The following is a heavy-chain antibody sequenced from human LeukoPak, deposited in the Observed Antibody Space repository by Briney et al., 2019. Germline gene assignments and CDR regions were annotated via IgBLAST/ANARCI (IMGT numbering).Heavy chain of an antibody. J-gene: IGHJ4*02. CDR3: ARGPLFGVVTIPVWFDY. Sequence: GGSLRLSCAASGFTFSSYWMSWVRQAPGKGLEWVSYISSSSSTIYYADSVKGRFTISRDDAKNSLYLQMNSLRDEDTAVYYCARGPLFGVVTIPVWFDYRGQGTLVTVSS. CDR1: GFTFSSYW. V-gene: IGHV3-48*02. D-gene: IGHD3-3*01. CDR2: ISSSSSTI.